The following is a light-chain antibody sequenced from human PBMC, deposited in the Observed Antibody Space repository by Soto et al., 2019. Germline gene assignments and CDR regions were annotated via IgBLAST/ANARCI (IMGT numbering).Light chain of an antibody. CDR2: GGS. CDR3: QQYGISPNT. J-gene: IGKJ1*01. CDR1: QSVGSTS. Sequence: EIVLTQCPGTLSLSPGEEATLSCRASQSVGSTSLAWYQQKPGQAPRLLIYGGSSRATGIPDRFGGSGSGTDFTLTISRLEPEDFAVYWCQQYGISPNTFGQGTKVDIK. V-gene: IGKV3-20*01.